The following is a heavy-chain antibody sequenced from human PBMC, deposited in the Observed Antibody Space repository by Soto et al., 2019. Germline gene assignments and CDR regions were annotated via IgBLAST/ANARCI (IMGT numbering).Heavy chain of an antibody. Sequence: EVQLLESGGGLVQTGGSLGLSCAASGFSFRDYAMSWVRQSPGKGPEWVSGIGPTGVATNYADSVKGRFTISRDDYINTLWLQMSRLRAEDTAVYYCAKLVDYGDWRVNFEYWGQGTLVTVSS. CDR2: IGPTGVAT. J-gene: IGHJ4*02. CDR1: GFSFRDYA. V-gene: IGHV3-23*01. D-gene: IGHD4-17*01. CDR3: AKLVDYGDWRVNFEY.